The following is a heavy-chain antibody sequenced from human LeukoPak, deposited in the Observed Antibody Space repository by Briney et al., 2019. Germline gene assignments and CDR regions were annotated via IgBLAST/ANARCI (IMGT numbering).Heavy chain of an antibody. Sequence: GGSLRLSCAASGFTFSSYDMHWVHQATGKGLEWVSAIGTAGDTYYPGSVKGRFTISRENAKNSLYLQMNSLRAGDTALYYCARAMVRGVIGHNWFDPWGQGTLVTVSS. D-gene: IGHD3-10*01. CDR3: ARAMVRGVIGHNWFDP. CDR1: GFTFSSYD. J-gene: IGHJ5*02. V-gene: IGHV3-13*01. CDR2: IGTAGDT.